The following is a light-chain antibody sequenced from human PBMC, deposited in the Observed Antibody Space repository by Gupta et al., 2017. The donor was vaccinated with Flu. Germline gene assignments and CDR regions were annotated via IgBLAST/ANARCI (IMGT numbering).Light chain of an antibody. Sequence: SITISCTGTSSNVGVYNYVSWYQHHPGKAPNLMIYEVSNRPSGVSDRFSGSKSGNTASLTISGLQTEDDADYYCSSYAGNSIYVFGTGTKVTVL. CDR3: SSYAGNSIYV. CDR2: EVS. J-gene: IGLJ1*01. V-gene: IGLV2-14*01. CDR1: SSNVGVYNY.